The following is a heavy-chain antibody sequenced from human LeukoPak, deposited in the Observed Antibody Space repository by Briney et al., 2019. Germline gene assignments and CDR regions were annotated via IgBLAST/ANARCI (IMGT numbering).Heavy chain of an antibody. V-gene: IGHV4-59*01. CDR1: GGSISSYY. Sequence: SETLSLTCTVSGGSISSYYWSWIRQPPGKGLEWIGYIYYSGSTNYNPSLKSRVTISVDTSKNQFSLKLSSVTAADTAVYYCAGRNDYGDYSFDYWGQGTLVTVSS. CDR3: AGRNDYGDYSFDY. CDR2: IYYSGST. D-gene: IGHD4-17*01. J-gene: IGHJ4*02.